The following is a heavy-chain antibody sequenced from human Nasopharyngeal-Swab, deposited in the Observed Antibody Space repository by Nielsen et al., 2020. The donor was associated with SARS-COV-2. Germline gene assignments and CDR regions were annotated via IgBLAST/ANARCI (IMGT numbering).Heavy chain of an antibody. Sequence: PGKGLEWVSSISSSSSYIYYADSVKGRFTISRDNAKNSLYLQMNSLRAEDTAVYYCAKGYYDFWSGHYWGQGTLVTVSS. CDR3: AKGYYDFWSGHY. J-gene: IGHJ4*02. V-gene: IGHV3-21*01. D-gene: IGHD3-3*01. CDR2: ISSSSSYI.